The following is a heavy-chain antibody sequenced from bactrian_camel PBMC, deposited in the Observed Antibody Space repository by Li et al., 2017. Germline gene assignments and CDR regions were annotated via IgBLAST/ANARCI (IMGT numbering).Heavy chain of an antibody. D-gene: IGHD6*01. V-gene: IGHV3S55*01. CDR3: AASRRQGWYASLTASDYNY. Sequence: HVQLVESGGDTVQAGDSLRLSCSASGSPYDTPIMGWFRQAPGQEREAVAAIDSGGFANYIDSVKGRFTISRENAKNTLYLQMNSLNPEDTAMYYCAASRRQGWYASLTASDYNYWGQGTQVTVS. J-gene: IGHJ4*01. CDR1: GSPYDTPI. CDR2: IDSGGFA.